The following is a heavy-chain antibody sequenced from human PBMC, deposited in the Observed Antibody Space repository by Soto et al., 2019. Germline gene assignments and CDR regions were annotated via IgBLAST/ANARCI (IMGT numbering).Heavy chain of an antibody. Sequence: SGPTLVNPPQTLTLTCTFSGFSLSTSGVGVGWIRQPPGKALEWLALIYWDDDKRYSPSLRSRLTITKDTSKNQVVLTMTNMDPVDTATYYCAHISTVTTDFNFDYWGQGTLVTVSS. D-gene: IGHD4-17*01. CDR2: IYWDDDK. CDR1: GFSLSTSGVG. CDR3: AHISTVTTDFNFDY. V-gene: IGHV2-5*02. J-gene: IGHJ4*02.